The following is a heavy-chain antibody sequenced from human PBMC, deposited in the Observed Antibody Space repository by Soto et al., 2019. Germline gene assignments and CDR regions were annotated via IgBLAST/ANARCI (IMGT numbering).Heavy chain of an antibody. CDR1: GGSVSSHY. CDR3: ARGAPATFFDY. Sequence: PSETLSLTCTVSGGSVSSHYWSWIRQAAGKGLEWIGRLYSTGSTNYNPSLRSRVTMSVGTSRNQFSLKLSSVTAADTAVYYCARGAPATFFDYWGQGTLVTVSS. CDR2: LYSTGST. J-gene: IGHJ4*02. V-gene: IGHV4-4*07.